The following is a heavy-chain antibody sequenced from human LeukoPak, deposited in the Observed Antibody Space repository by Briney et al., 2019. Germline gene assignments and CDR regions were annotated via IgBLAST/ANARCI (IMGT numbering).Heavy chain of an antibody. V-gene: IGHV1-69*05. D-gene: IGHD3-10*01. Sequence: SVTVSFTASGGTFSIYAISWVRQAPGQGLEWMGGIIPIFGTANYAQKFQGRVTITTDESTSTAYMELSSLRSEDTAVYSCARGLVITMVRGTLGGMDVWGKGTTVTVSS. CDR2: IIPIFGTA. J-gene: IGHJ6*04. CDR3: ARGLVITMVRGTLGGMDV. CDR1: GGTFSIYA.